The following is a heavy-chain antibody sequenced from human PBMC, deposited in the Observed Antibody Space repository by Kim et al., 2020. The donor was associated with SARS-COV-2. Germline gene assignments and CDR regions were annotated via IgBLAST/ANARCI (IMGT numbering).Heavy chain of an antibody. V-gene: IGHV3-15*01. J-gene: IGHJ4*02. CDR1: GFTFSNAW. CDR2: IKSKTDGGTT. Sequence: GGSLRLSCAASGFTFSNAWMSWVRQAPGKGLEWVGRIKSKTDGGTTDYAAPVKGRFTISRDDSKNTLYLQMNSLKTEDTAVYYCTTRNLWTVGSYDYWGQGTLVTVSS. D-gene: IGHD3-10*01. CDR3: TTRNLWTVGSYDY.